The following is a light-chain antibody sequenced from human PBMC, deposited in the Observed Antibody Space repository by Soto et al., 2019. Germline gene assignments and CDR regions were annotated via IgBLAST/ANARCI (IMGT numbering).Light chain of an antibody. J-gene: IGLJ1*01. CDR1: SSDVGGYNY. CDR3: GSYTSSTPFV. V-gene: IGLV2-14*01. CDR2: EVS. Sequence: QSTLTQPASVSGSPGQSITISYTGTSSDVGGYNYVSWYQHHPGKAPKLLIYEVSNRPSGVSDRFSGSKSGNTASLTISGLQAEDEADYYCGSYTSSTPFVFGIGTKVTVL.